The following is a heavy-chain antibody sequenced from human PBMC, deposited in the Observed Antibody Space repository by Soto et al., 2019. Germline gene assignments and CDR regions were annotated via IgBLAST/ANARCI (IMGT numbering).Heavy chain of an antibody. Sequence: QVQLVQSGAKVKKPGASAKDTCKASGYTFTSYDINWVRQATGQVLEWMGWMNPNSANTGYAQKLQGRITMTRNTAISTAYMELSSLRSEDTAVYYCARGNYDDSSGSNWFDPGGQGTLVTVSS. CDR3: ARGNYDDSSGSNWFDP. D-gene: IGHD3-22*01. J-gene: IGHJ5*02. CDR1: GYTFTSYD. V-gene: IGHV1-8*01. CDR2: MNPNSANT.